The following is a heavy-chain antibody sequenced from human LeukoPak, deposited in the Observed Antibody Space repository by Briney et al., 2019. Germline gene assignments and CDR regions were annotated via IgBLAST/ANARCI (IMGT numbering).Heavy chain of an antibody. CDR1: GGSVSSGSYY. J-gene: IGHJ4*02. CDR3: ARDHSSGWFDY. Sequence: SETLSLTCTVSGGSVSSGSYYWSWIRQPPGKGLEWIGYIYYSGSTNYNPSLKSRVTISVDTSKNQFSLKLSSVTAADTAVYYCARDHSSGWFDYWGQGTLVTASS. D-gene: IGHD6-19*01. CDR2: IYYSGST. V-gene: IGHV4-61*01.